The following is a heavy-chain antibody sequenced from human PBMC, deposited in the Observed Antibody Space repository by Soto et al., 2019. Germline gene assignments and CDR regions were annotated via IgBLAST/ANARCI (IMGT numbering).Heavy chain of an antibody. Sequence: GGSLRLSYAASGFTFSSYALSWVRQAPGKGLDWVSAISASGGSTYYADSVKGRFTISRDISKNTLYLQMNSLRAEDTAVYYCAKSPAQYCSGGSCYLDYWGQGT. CDR2: ISASGGST. D-gene: IGHD2-15*01. CDR1: GFTFSSYA. V-gene: IGHV3-23*01. CDR3: AKSPAQYCSGGSCYLDY. J-gene: IGHJ4*02.